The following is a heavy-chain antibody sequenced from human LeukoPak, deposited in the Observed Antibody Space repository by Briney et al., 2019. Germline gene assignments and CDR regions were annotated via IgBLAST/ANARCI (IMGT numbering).Heavy chain of an antibody. CDR2: INPSGGST. CDR1: GYTFTSYY. D-gene: IGHD3-22*01. V-gene: IGHV1-46*01. CDR3: ARDQYYDSSGYYCGFVLEAAFDI. Sequence: ASVKVPCKASGYTFTSYYMHWVRQAPGQGLEWMGIINPSGGSTSYAQKFQGRVTMTRDTSTSTVYMELSSLRSEDTAVYYCARDQYYDSSGYYCGFVLEAAFDIWGQGTMVTVSS. J-gene: IGHJ3*02.